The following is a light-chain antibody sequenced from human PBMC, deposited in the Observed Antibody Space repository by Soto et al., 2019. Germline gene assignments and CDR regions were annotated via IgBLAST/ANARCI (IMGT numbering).Light chain of an antibody. V-gene: IGKV1-12*01. J-gene: IGKJ5*01. CDR2: GAS. CDR3: QQGGSFPIS. CDR1: QDIGSW. Sequence: DLQMTQSPSSVSASVGDRVTITCRASQDIGSWLAWYQQKPGKAPDLLIYGASSLQSGVPSRFYGSGSWTDFTLTISSLQPEDFATYYCQQGGSFPISFGQGTRLEIK.